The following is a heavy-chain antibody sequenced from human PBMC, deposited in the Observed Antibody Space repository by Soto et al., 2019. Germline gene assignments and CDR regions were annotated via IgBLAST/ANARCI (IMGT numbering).Heavy chain of an antibody. D-gene: IGHD3-10*01. V-gene: IGHV3-33*01. CDR1: GFTFSSYG. Sequence: QVQLVESGGGVVQPGRSLRLSFAASGFTFSSYGMHWVRQAPGKGLEGVAVIWYDGSNKYYADSVKGRFTISRDNSKNTLYLQMNSLRAEDTAVYYCARDLIWFGELLQGFDYWGQGTLVTVSS. J-gene: IGHJ4*02. CDR2: IWYDGSNK. CDR3: ARDLIWFGELLQGFDY.